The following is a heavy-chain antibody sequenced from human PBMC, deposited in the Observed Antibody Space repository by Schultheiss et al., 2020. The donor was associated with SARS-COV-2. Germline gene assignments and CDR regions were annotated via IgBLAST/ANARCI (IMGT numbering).Heavy chain of an antibody. V-gene: IGHV3-48*01. D-gene: IGHD1-26*01. CDR3: ARDRVPQWVVGAHWFDP. CDR1: GFTFSSYS. J-gene: IGHJ5*02. CDR2: ISSSSSTI. Sequence: GGSLRLSCAASGFTFSSYSMNWVRQAPGKGLEWVSSISSSSSTIYYADSVKGRFTISRDNAKNSLYLQMNSLRAEDTAVYYCARDRVPQWVVGAHWFDPWGQGTLVTVSS.